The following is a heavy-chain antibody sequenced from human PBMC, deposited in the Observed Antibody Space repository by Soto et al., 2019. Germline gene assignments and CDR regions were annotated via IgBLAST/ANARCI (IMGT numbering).Heavy chain of an antibody. D-gene: IGHD3-10*01. CDR2: IWYDGSNK. V-gene: IGHV3-33*01. Sequence: QVQLVESGGGVVQPGRSLSLSCAASGFTFSSYGIHWVRQAPGKGLEWVAVIWYDGSNKYYADSVKGRFTISRDNSKNTLYLQINCLRAEDTAVYYWARGVLVRGIKSHGMDVWGQGTTVTVSS. J-gene: IGHJ6*02. CDR1: GFTFSSYG. CDR3: ARGVLVRGIKSHGMDV.